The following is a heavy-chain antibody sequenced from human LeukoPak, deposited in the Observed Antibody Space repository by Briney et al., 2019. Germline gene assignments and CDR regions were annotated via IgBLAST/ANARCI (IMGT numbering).Heavy chain of an antibody. CDR2: INPNSCFT. CDR3: ARDFYCSSTSCYKDWFDP. J-gene: IGHJ5*02. Sequence: ASVKVSCKASGYTFTSYYMHWVRQAPGQGLEWMGWINPNSCFTNYAQNFLPTVTMTRTMSISTSYMELSRLRCHDTAVYYCARDFYCSSTSCYKDWFDPWGQGTLVTVSS. CDR1: GYTFTSYY. D-gene: IGHD2-2*02. V-gene: IGHV1-2*02.